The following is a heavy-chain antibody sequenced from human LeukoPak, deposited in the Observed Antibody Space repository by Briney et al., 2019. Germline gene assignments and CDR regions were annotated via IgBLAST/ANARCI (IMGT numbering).Heavy chain of an antibody. D-gene: IGHD6-19*01. Sequence: SETLSLTCTVSGGSISSSSYYWGWIRQPPGKGLEWIGSIYYSGSTYYNPSLKSRVTISVDTSKNQFSLKLSSATAADTAVYYCARDLRCSSGSFDYWGQGTLVTVSS. CDR2: IYYSGST. CDR3: ARDLRCSSGSFDY. J-gene: IGHJ4*02. CDR1: GGSISSSSYY. V-gene: IGHV4-39*07.